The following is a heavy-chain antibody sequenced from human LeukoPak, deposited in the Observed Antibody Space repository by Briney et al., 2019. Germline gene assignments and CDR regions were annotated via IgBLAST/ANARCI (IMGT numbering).Heavy chain of an antibody. V-gene: IGHV2-5*02. CDR3: ARRLADTDTMWNYFDY. J-gene: IGHJ4*02. D-gene: IGHD5-18*01. Sequence: SGPTLVHPTRTLTLPCSFSGFSHSTSGVGVGWIRQPPGKALEWLALIYWDDDKRYSPSLKSRLTITKDTSKNQVVLTMTNMDPVDTATYYCARRLADTDTMWNYFDYWGQGTLVTVSS. CDR2: IYWDDDK. CDR1: GFSHSTSGVG.